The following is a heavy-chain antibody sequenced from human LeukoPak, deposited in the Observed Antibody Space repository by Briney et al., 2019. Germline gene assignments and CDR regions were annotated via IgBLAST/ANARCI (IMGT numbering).Heavy chain of an antibody. D-gene: IGHD4-17*01. CDR3: AKTLHYGHYGKFDY. J-gene: IGHJ4*02. CDR2: ISNSGDST. CDR1: GFTFSTYA. V-gene: IGHV3-23*01. Sequence: GGSLRLSCAASGFTFSTYAMNWVRQAPGKGLEWVSAISNSGDSTYYADSVKGRFTISRDNSKNTLYLQMNSLRAEDTAVYYCAKTLHYGHYGKFDYWGQGTLVTVSS.